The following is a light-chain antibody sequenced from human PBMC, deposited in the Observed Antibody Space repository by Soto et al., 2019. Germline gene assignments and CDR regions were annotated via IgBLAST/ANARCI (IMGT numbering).Light chain of an antibody. J-gene: IGKJ1*01. Sequence: DILLTQSPGTLSLSPGERATLSWRASQSVSNNYLAWYQQKPGQAPRLLIYGASNRATGIPDRFSGSGSGADSTLTITRLEPEDFAVYYCQQYGSSGTVGQGTKV. CDR1: QSVSNNY. CDR3: QQYGSSGT. V-gene: IGKV3-20*01. CDR2: GAS.